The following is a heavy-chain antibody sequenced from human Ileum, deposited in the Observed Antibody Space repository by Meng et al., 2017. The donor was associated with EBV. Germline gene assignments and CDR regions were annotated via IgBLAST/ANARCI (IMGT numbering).Heavy chain of an antibody. Sequence: VQLKGAGPGLVKPSGTLSLACAGSGESVSGSDWWSWVRQPPGKGLEWIGEVYHDGATNYHPSLKSRVTISLDKSKNQFSLNLSSVTAADTAVYYCARGTAYDLFADYQFFDYWGQGILVTVSS. CDR3: ARGTAYDLFADYQFFDY. CDR2: VYHDGAT. V-gene: IGHV4-4*02. J-gene: IGHJ4*02. CDR1: GESVSGSDW. D-gene: IGHD3-9*01.